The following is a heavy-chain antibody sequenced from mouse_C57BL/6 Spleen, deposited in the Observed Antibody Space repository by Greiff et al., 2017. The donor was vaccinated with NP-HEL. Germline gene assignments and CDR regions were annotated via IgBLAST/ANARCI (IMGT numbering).Heavy chain of an antibody. J-gene: IGHJ3*01. CDR1: GFNIKDDY. Sequence: EVQLQQSGAELVRPGASVKLSCTASGFNIKDDYMHWVKQRPEQGLEWIGWIDPENGDTEYASKFQGKATITADTSSNTAYLQLSSLTSEDTAVYYCTVYYKEGFAYWGQGTLVTVSA. CDR3: TVYYKEGFAY. CDR2: IDPENGDT. V-gene: IGHV14-4*01. D-gene: IGHD2-1*01.